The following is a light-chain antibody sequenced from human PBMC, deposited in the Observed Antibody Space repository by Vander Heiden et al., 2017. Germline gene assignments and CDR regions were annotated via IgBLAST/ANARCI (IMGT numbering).Light chain of an antibody. CDR1: QSVLYNSNKKNY. V-gene: IGKV4-1*01. CDR2: WAS. CDR3: QQYYLPPQT. J-gene: IGKJ1*01. Sequence: DIVMTQSPDSLAVSLGERATINCKSSQSVLYNSNKKNYLAWYQQKAGQPPKLLSDWASTREAGVPDRCSGSGSGTDSTLTISSLQAEDVAVYYRQQYYLPPQTFGRGTKVEIK.